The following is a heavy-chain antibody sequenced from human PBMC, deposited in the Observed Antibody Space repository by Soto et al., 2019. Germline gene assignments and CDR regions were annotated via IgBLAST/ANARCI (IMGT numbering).Heavy chain of an antibody. CDR3: AHHPYYGLGSYSFDY. CDR1: GFSRTTSGVG. V-gene: IGHV2-5*02. CDR2: IYWDDDK. D-gene: IGHD3-10*01. Sequence: QITLKESGPTLVRPTQTLTLTCTFSGFSRTTSGVGGVWIRQPPGKALEWVAVIYWDDDKRYSSSLKSRLTITKDTSKNQVVLTMTNMDPVDTATYYCAHHPYYGLGSYSFDYWGQGTLVTVSS. J-gene: IGHJ4*02.